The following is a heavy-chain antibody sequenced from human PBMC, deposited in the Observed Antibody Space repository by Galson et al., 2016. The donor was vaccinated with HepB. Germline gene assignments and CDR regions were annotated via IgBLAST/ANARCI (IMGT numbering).Heavy chain of an antibody. J-gene: IGHJ5*02. CDR2: ISFYNGNI. Sequence: SVKVSCKASGYTFTSYGINWVRQAPGQGLEWMGWISFYNGNIQYAQKLQGRVTITTDTSTSTAYMELRSLRADDTAVYYGAWERMNRGSYWFDPGGQGTLVTVSS. CDR1: GYTFTSYG. V-gene: IGHV1-18*01. D-gene: IGHD1-26*01. CDR3: AWERMNRGSYWFDP.